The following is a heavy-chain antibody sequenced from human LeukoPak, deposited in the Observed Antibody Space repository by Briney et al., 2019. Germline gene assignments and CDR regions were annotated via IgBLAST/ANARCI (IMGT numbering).Heavy chain of an antibody. Sequence: SVKVSCKASGGTFSSYAISWVRQAPGQGLEWMGGIIPIFGTANYAQKFQGRVTITADESTSTAYMELSSLRSEDTAVYYCAKGGGHYDFWSGYRPYYYYYMDVWGKGTTVTVSS. V-gene: IGHV1-69*01. CDR2: IIPIFGTA. J-gene: IGHJ6*03. CDR3: AKGGGHYDFWSGYRPYYYYYMDV. D-gene: IGHD3-3*01. CDR1: GGTFSSYA.